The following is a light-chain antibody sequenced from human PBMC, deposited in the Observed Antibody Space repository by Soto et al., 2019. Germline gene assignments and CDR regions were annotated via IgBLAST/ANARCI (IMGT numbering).Light chain of an antibody. V-gene: IGKV3-20*01. J-gene: IGKJ3*01. CDR1: QSVSSSY. CDR3: QQYGRSPRFT. CDR2: GAS. Sequence: EIVLTQSPGTLSLSPGERATLSCRASQSVSSSYLAWYQQKPGQAPRLLIYGASSGATGIPDRFSGSGSGTDFTLTISRLEPEDFAVYYCQQYGRSPRFTFGPGTKVDIK.